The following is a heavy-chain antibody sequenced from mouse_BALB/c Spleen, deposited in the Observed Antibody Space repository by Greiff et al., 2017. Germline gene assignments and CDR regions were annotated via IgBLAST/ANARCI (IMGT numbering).Heavy chain of an antibody. CDR3: TREKYGNYFDV. Sequence: EVQRVESGGGLVKPGGSLKLSCAASGFTFSSYTMSWVRQTPEKRLEWVATISSGGSYTYYPDSVKGRFTISRDNAKNTLYLQMSSLKSEDTAMYYCTREKYGNYFDVWGAGTTVTVSS. V-gene: IGHV5-6-4*01. D-gene: IGHD2-10*02. J-gene: IGHJ1*01. CDR1: GFTFSSYT. CDR2: ISSGGSYT.